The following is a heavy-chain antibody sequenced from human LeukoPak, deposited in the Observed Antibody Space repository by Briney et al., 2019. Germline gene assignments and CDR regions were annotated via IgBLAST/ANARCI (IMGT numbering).Heavy chain of an antibody. CDR3: ARAAAAWFWFDP. CDR2: GDYSGGT. CDR1: GDSFTSVTDY. V-gene: IGHV4-39*01. Sequence: SETLSLTCTVSGDSFTSVTDYWAWIRQPPGKGLEWIASGDYSGGTYYNPSLESRVAISADMSKNQISLKLTSVTAADTAVYYCARAAAAWFWFDPWGQGTLVTVSS. J-gene: IGHJ5*02. D-gene: IGHD6-13*01.